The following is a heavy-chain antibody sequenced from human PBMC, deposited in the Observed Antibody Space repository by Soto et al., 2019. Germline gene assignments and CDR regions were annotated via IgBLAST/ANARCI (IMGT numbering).Heavy chain of an antibody. V-gene: IGHV4-39*02. Sequence: SETLSLTCSVSGGSLSSYDYFCGWIRQPPGKGLEWIGSVYHGGNTYYNPSLKSRVTMSVDTSKMQFSLRLDSVTAADTAVYYCARAPDHYGSGSYYYMDVWGKGTKVTVSS. CDR3: ARAPDHYGSGSYYYMDV. J-gene: IGHJ6*03. D-gene: IGHD3-10*01. CDR1: GGSLSSYDYF. CDR2: VYHGGNT.